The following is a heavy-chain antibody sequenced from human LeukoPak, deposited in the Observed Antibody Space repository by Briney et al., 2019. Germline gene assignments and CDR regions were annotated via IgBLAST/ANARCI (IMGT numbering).Heavy chain of an antibody. J-gene: IGHJ5*02. D-gene: IGHD2-15*01. V-gene: IGHV3-7*02. CDR3: ARGYCSGGSCYWNWFNP. Sequence: GGSLRLSCAASGFTLSTYWMTWVRQAPGRGLEWVANIKQDGRTKSYVDSVKGRFTISRDNAKNSLYLQMNSLRTEDTAIYYCARGYCSGGSCYWNWFNPWGQGTLVTVSS. CDR2: IKQDGRTK. CDR1: GFTLSTYW.